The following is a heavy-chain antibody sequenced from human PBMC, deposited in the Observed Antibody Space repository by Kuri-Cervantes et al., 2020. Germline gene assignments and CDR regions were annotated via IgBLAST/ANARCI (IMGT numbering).Heavy chain of an antibody. D-gene: IGHD7-27*01. Sequence: ASVKVSCKASGYTFTSNYMHWVRQAPGQGLEWMGIINPSTGNTNYAQRFQGRVTITRDTSTSTVYMELSSLRSEDTAVYYCARETITGDVYNYYGMDVWGQGTTVTVSS. CDR2: INPSTGNT. J-gene: IGHJ6*02. CDR1: GYTFTSNY. V-gene: IGHV1-46*01. CDR3: ARETITGDVYNYYGMDV.